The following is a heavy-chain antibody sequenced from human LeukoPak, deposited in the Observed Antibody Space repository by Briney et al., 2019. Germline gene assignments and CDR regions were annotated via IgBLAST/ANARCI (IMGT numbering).Heavy chain of an antibody. CDR2: IYHSGRT. CDR3: ARDAYDSSGYSFDY. CDR1: GYSITSGYF. J-gene: IGHJ4*02. D-gene: IGHD3-22*01. V-gene: IGHV4-38-2*02. Sequence: SETLSLTCTVSGYSITSGYFWGWIRQPPGKGLEWIGSIYHSGRTFYNPSLKSRVTISVDTSKNQFSLQLNSVTAADTAVYYCARDAYDSSGYSFDYWGQGTLVTVSS.